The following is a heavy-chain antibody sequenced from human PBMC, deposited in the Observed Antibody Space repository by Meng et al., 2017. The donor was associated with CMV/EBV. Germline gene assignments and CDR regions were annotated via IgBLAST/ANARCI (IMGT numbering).Heavy chain of an antibody. CDR2: INSKTDGGTT. CDR3: TTPIYSYGPPFGY. Sequence: SGFTFRNAWMSLVRQAPGKGLECVGRINSKTDGGTTDYAAPVKGRFTISRDDSKNTLYLQMNSLKTEDTAVYYCTTPIYSYGPPFGYWGQGTLVTVSS. J-gene: IGHJ4*02. D-gene: IGHD5-18*01. CDR1: GFTFRNAW. V-gene: IGHV3-15*01.